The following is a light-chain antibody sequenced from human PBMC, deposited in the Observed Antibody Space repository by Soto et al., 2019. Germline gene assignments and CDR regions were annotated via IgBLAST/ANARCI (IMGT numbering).Light chain of an antibody. J-gene: IGKJ1*01. CDR2: AAP. CDR1: QGISSW. V-gene: IGKV1-12*01. CDR3: QQSYSTTWT. Sequence: DIQMTQSPSSVSASVGDRVTITCRASQGISSWLAWYQQKPGKAPKLLIYAAPSLQSGVPSRFSGSGSETHFTLTISSLQPEDFATYSCQQSYSTTWTFGQGTKVEIK.